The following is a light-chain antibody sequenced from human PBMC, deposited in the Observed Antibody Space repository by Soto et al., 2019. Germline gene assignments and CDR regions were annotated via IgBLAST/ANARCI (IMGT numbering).Light chain of an antibody. Sequence: IVMTQSPATLSVSPGERATLSCRASQSVSSNLAWYQQKPGQAPRLLIYGASTRATGIPARFSGSGSGTEFTITISSLQSEDFAVYYCQQYNNWPLWTFGQGTTVDIK. J-gene: IGKJ1*01. CDR2: GAS. CDR1: QSVSSN. V-gene: IGKV3-15*01. CDR3: QQYNNWPLWT.